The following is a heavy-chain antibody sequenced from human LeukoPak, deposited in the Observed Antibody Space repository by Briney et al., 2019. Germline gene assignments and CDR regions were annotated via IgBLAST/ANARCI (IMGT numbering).Heavy chain of an antibody. D-gene: IGHD6-13*01. Sequence: SETLSLTCAVYGGSFSGYYWSWIRQPPGKGLEWIGEINHSGSTNYNPSRKSRVTISVDTSKNQFSLKLSSVTAADTAVYYCARYIYSSWYGNWFDPWGQGTLVTVSS. V-gene: IGHV4-34*01. CDR2: INHSGST. J-gene: IGHJ5*02. CDR3: ARYIYSSWYGNWFDP. CDR1: GGSFSGYY.